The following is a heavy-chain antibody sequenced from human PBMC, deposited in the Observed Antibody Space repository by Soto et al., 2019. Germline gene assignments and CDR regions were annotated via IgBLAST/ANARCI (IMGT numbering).Heavy chain of an antibody. CDR1: GYTFTSYG. D-gene: IGHD6-13*01. CDR2: ISAYNGNT. CDR3: ARVNKYTDSSSWYPYYYYYGMDV. J-gene: IGHJ6*02. Sequence: QVQLVQSGAEVKKPGASVKVSCKASGYTFTSYGISWVRQAPGQGLEWMGWISAYNGNTNYAQKLQGRVTMTTDTSTSTAYLELRRLRSDDTAVYYCARVNKYTDSSSWYPYYYYYGMDVWGQGTTVTVSS. V-gene: IGHV1-18*01.